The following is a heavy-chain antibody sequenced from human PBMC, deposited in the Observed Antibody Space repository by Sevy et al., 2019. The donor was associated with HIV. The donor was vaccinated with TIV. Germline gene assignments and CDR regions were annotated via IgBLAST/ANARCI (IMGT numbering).Heavy chain of an antibody. V-gene: IGHV3-21*01. J-gene: IGHJ4*02. CDR3: ARDGGCSSTACLLYFDY. Sequence: GGSLRLSCAVSGFTVSSNYMTWVRQAPGKGLEWVSSISSSSNYIYYGDSVKGRFTISRDNAKNSLYLQMNSLRADDTAVYYCARDGGCSSTACLLYFDYWGQGTLVTVSS. D-gene: IGHD2-2*01. CDR1: GFTVSSNY. CDR2: ISSSSNYI.